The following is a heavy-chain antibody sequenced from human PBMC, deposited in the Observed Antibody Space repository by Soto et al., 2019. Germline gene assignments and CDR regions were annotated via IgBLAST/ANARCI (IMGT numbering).Heavy chain of an antibody. CDR1: GFTFSSYG. V-gene: IGHV3-33*01. D-gene: IGHD3-22*01. CDR3: TRDQMIVGENLLDY. J-gene: IGHJ4*02. Sequence: QVQLVESGGGVVQPGRSLRLSCAASGFTFSSYGMRWVRQAPGKGLEWVAFIWDDGSNKDYADSVKGRFTISRDNSKNTLYLEMNSPSAEDTAIYYCTRDQMIVGENLLDYWGQGTLVNVSS. CDR2: IWDDGSNK.